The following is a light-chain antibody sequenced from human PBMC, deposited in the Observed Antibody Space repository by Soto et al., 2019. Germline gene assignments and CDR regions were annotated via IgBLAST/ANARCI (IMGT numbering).Light chain of an antibody. CDR1: SSDVGGYNY. Sequence: QSVLTQPASVSGSPGQSITTSCTGTSSDVGGYNYVSWYQQHPGKAPKLMIYDVSNRPSGVSNRFSGSKSGNTASLTISGLQAEDEADYYCSSYTSSSTLLFGGGTKLTVL. V-gene: IGLV2-14*01. CDR2: DVS. CDR3: SSYTSSSTLL. J-gene: IGLJ2*01.